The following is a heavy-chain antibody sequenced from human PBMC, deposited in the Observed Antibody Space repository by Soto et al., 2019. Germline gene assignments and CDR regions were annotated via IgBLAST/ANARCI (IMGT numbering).Heavy chain of an antibody. D-gene: IGHD3-22*01. Sequence: GGSLRLSCAASGFTLSDYAMSWVRQAPGKGLEWVSAISGSGGSSYYADSVKGWFTISRDNSKNTLFLQMNSLRAEDTAIYYCAKGGSYYYDSSGYYANWGQGTLVTVSS. V-gene: IGHV3-23*01. J-gene: IGHJ4*02. CDR3: AKGGSYYYDSSGYYAN. CDR1: GFTLSDYA. CDR2: ISGSGGSS.